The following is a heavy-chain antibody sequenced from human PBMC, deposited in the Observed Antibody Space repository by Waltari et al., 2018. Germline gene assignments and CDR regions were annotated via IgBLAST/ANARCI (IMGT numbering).Heavy chain of an antibody. Sequence: EVQLVQSGAEVKRPGESLKISCKTSGYSFTSYWISWVRQMPGKGLEWMGAIDPSDSDTRYSPSFQGQVTISADKSISTAYLQWSSLKASDSATYYCAHGGAAGTTYFDYWGQGVLVTVSS. CDR2: IDPSDSDT. V-gene: IGHV5-51*01. J-gene: IGHJ4*02. CDR3: AHGGAAGTTYFDY. D-gene: IGHD1-1*01. CDR1: GYSFTSYW.